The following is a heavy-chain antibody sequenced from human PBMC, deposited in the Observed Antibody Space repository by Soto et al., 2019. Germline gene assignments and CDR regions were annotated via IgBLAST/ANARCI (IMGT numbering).Heavy chain of an antibody. Sequence: SETLSLTCAVYGGSFRGYYWSWIRQPPGKGLEWIGEIYHSGSTNYNPSLKSRVTISVDKSKNQFSLKLSSVTAADTAVYYCARVWAVAGDGNWFDPWGQGTLVTVSS. CDR3: ARVWAVAGDGNWFDP. CDR2: IYHSGST. V-gene: IGHV4-34*01. D-gene: IGHD6-19*01. CDR1: GGSFRGYY. J-gene: IGHJ5*02.